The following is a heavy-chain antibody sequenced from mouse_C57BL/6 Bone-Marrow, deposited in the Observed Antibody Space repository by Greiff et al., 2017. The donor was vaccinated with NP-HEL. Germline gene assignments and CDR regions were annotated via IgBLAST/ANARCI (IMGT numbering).Heavy chain of an antibody. CDR3: ARKGGNWDGFDY. D-gene: IGHD4-1*01. J-gene: IGHJ2*01. CDR1: GYTFTSYW. CDR2: IDPSDSET. Sequence: QVQLQQPGAELVRPGSSVKLSCKASGYTFTSYWMHWVKPRPIPGLEWIGNIDPSDSETHYNQKFKDKATLTVDKSSRPAYMQLSSLTSEDSAVYYCARKGGNWDGFDYWGQGTTLSVSS. V-gene: IGHV1-52*01.